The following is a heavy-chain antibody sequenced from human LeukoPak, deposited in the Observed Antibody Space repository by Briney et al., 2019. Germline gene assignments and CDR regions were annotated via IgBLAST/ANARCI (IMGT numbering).Heavy chain of an antibody. CDR3: TSHDYGDFVSFDY. J-gene: IGHJ4*02. Sequence: GGSLRLSCAASGFTFSGAAMHWVRQASGKGLEWVGRIRSKGNSYATAYAASVKGRFTISRDDSKNTAYLQMNSLKTEDTAVYYCTSHDYGDFVSFDYWGQGTLVTVSS. CDR2: IRSKGNSYAT. CDR1: GFTFSGAA. V-gene: IGHV3-73*01. D-gene: IGHD4-17*01.